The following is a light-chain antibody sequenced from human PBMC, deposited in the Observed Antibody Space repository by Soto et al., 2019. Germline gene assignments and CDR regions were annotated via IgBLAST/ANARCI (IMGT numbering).Light chain of an antibody. Sequence: EIVLTQSPGTLSLSPGERATLSCRASQSVSSSYLAWYQQKPGQAPRLLIYGASSRATGIPDRFSGSGSGTDFTLTISRLEPEDFAVYYCQQYDNSPWTFG. CDR1: QSVSSSY. CDR3: QQYDNSPWT. CDR2: GAS. J-gene: IGKJ1*01. V-gene: IGKV3-20*01.